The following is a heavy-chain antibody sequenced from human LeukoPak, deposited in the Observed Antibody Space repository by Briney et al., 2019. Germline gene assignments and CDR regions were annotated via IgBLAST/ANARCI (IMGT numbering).Heavy chain of an antibody. J-gene: IGHJ6*02. CDR1: GGSFSGYY. V-gene: IGHV4-34*01. CDR3: ARGLFSYYYGMDV. CDR2: INHSGGT. Sequence: SETLSLTCAVYGGSFSGYYWSWIRQPPGKGLEWIGEINHSGGTNYNPSLKSRVTISVDTSKNQFSLKLSSVTAADTAVYYCARGLFSYYYGMDVWGQGTTVTVSS.